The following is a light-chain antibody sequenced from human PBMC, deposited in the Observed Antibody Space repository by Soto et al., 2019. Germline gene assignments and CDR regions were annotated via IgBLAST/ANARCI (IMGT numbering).Light chain of an antibody. CDR3: SSYTIYTTYV. CDR2: GVS. CDR1: STDVGAHDF. Sequence: QSALTQPASVSGSPGQSITISCTGTSTDVGAHDFVSWYQHHPGKAPKLMIYGVSDRPSGVSDRFSGSKSANTASLTISGLQPEDEADYYCSSYTIYTTYVFGTGTKVT. J-gene: IGLJ1*01. V-gene: IGLV2-14*03.